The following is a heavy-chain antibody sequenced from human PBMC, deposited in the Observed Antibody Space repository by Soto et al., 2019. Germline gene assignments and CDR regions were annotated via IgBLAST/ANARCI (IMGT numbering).Heavy chain of an antibody. V-gene: IGHV1-2*02. CDR1: GYTFTGYY. CDR3: ATHQSQQQPVN. CDR2: INPNSGGT. D-gene: IGHD1-1*01. Sequence: GASVKVSCKASGYTFTGYYMHWVRQAPGQGLEWMGWINPNSGGTNYAQNFQGRVTMTRDTSISTAYMELSRLRSDDTAVYYCATHQSQQQPVNWGQGTLVTVSS. J-gene: IGHJ4*02.